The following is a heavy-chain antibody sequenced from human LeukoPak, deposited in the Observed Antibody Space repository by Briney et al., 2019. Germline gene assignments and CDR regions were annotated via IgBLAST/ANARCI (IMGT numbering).Heavy chain of an antibody. Sequence: GGSLRLSCAASGFTFSSYWMHWVRQAPGKGLVWVSRINSDGSSTSYADSVKGRFTISRDNAKNTLYLQMNSLRAEDTALYYCAREERGPIEYYYYGMDVWGQGTTVTVSS. CDR2: INSDGSST. V-gene: IGHV3-74*01. CDR3: AREERGPIEYYYYGMDV. D-gene: IGHD2-15*01. CDR1: GFTFSSYW. J-gene: IGHJ6*02.